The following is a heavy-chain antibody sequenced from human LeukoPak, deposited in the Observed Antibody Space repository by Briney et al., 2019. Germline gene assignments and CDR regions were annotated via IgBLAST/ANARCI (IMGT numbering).Heavy chain of an antibody. J-gene: IGHJ6*04. CDR2: ISAYNGNT. V-gene: IGHV1-18*04. CDR3: ARFIESSAYDYVWGSYRSFYGMDV. CDR1: GYTFTSYG. Sequence: GASVKVSCKASGYTFTSYGISWVRQAPGQGLEWMGWISAYNGNTNYAQKPQGRVTMTTDTSTSTAYMELRSLRSDDTAVYYCARFIESSAYDYVWGSYRSFYGMDVWGKGTTVTVSS. D-gene: IGHD3-16*02.